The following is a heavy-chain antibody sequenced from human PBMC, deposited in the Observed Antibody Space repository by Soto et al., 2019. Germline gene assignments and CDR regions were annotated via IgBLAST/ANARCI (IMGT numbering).Heavy chain of an antibody. D-gene: IGHD4-17*01. CDR1: GFTVSSYL. CDR2: INSDGSST. J-gene: IGHJ4*02. V-gene: IGHV3-74*01. CDR3: ARVNYGDYGGVYDY. Sequence: EVQLVASGGGLVQPGGSLRLSCVASGFTVSSYLMHWVRQAPGKGLVWVSRINSDGSSTSFADSVKGRFTISRDNAKNTLYLQMNSLRAEDTAVYYCARVNYGDYGGVYDYWGQGTLVTVSS.